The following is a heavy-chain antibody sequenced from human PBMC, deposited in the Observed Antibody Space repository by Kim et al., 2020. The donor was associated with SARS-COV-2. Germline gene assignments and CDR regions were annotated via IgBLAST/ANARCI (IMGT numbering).Heavy chain of an antibody. CDR2: MSYDGSNK. Sequence: GGSLRLSCAASGFTFSGYGMHWIRQAPGKGLEWVAVMSYDGSNKNYADSVKGRFTISRDKSKNTLHLQMNSLRAEDTAVYYCARDAVDCRSNRCYSAWTYDYYGMDVWGPGTTVSVS. D-gene: IGHD2-2*01. CDR1: GFTFSGYG. CDR3: ARDAVDCRSNRCYSAWTYDYYGMDV. V-gene: IGHV3-33*05. J-gene: IGHJ6*02.